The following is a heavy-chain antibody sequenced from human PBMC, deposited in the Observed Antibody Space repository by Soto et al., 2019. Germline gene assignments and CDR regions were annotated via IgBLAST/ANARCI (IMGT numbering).Heavy chain of an antibody. Sequence: SETLSLTCSVSGVSISSYFWSWIRQAPGRGLEWIGYTYHRGSTNYSPSLKSRVAISLDTSENQFSLKVNSVTAADTAVYYCARIGGYHGPLDYWGQATPVTVSS. J-gene: IGHJ4*02. CDR2: TYHRGST. D-gene: IGHD6-25*01. V-gene: IGHV4-59*01. CDR3: ARIGGYHGPLDY. CDR1: GVSISSYF.